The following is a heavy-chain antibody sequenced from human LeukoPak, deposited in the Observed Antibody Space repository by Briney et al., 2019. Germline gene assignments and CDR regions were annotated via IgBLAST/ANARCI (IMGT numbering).Heavy chain of an antibody. D-gene: IGHD3-9*01. CDR1: GYSISSGYY. V-gene: IGHV4-38-2*02. CDR3: ARVLRDYDILTGYYVGFDY. J-gene: IGHJ4*02. CDR2: IYHSGST. Sequence: PSETLSLTCTVSGYSISSGYYWGWIRQPPGKGLEWIGSIYHSGSTYYNPSLKSRVIISVDTSKNQFSLKLSSVTAADTAVYYCARVLRDYDILTGYYVGFDYWGQGTLVTVSS.